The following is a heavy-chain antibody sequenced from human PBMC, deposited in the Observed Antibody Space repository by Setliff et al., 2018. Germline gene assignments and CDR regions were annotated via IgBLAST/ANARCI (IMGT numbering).Heavy chain of an antibody. CDR1: GASIRQTSYF. V-gene: IGHV4-61*09. CDR3: ARENPSRLELRGAFDY. Sequence: SETLSLTCAVSGASIRQTSYFWTWVRQPAGKGLEWIGHTYITGNPNVNPSLKSRVTISIDTSKNQFSLKLSSVTAADTAVYYCARENPSRLELRGAFDYWGQGTLVTVSS. J-gene: IGHJ4*02. D-gene: IGHD1-7*01. CDR2: TYITGNP.